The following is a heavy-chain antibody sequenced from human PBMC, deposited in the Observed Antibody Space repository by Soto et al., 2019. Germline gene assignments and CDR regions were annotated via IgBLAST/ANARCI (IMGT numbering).Heavy chain of an antibody. CDR1: GGSISSGDYY. Sequence: HVQLQESGPGLVKPSQTLSLTCTVSGGSISSGDYYWSWIRQPPGKGLEWIGFISDSGSTYYNPSFKRRVTISADTSKNQVSLKMRSVTAADTAVYYCATLFRYGPWGYFYYGMNDWGKGTTLTASS. CDR2: ISDSGST. D-gene: IGHD5-18*01. V-gene: IGHV4-30-4*01. J-gene: IGHJ6*04. CDR3: ATLFRYGPWGYFYYGMND.